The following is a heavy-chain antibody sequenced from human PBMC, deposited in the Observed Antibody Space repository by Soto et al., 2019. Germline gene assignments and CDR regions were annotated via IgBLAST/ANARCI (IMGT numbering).Heavy chain of an antibody. D-gene: IGHD3-22*01. V-gene: IGHV3-64D*06. CDR3: VKGPAFYDSSAFDY. CDR2: ISDNGGST. J-gene: IGHJ4*02. CDR1: RFTFSSYG. Sequence: GGSLRLSCSASRFTFSSYGMHWVRQAPGKGLEYVSAISDNGGSTYYADSVKGRFTISRDNSKNTLYLQMSSLRAEDTAVYFCVKGPAFYDSSAFDYWGKGTLVTVSS.